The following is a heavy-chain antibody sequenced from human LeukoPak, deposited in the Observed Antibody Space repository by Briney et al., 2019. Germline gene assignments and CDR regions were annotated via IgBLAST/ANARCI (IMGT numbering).Heavy chain of an antibody. CDR1: GFTVSSNY. CDR2: IYSGGST. V-gene: IGHV3-66*01. CDR3: ARAPTYYDILTGYLPSYGMDV. D-gene: IGHD3-9*01. J-gene: IGHJ6*02. Sequence: GGSLRLSCAASGFTVSSNYMSWVRQAPGKGLEWVSVIYSGGSTYYADSVKGRFTISRDNSKNTLYLQMSSLRAEDTAVYYCARAPTYYDILTGYLPSYGMDVWGQGTTVAVSS.